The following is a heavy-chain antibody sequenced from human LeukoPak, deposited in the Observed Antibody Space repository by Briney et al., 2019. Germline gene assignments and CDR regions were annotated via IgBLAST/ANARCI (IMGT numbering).Heavy chain of an antibody. J-gene: IGHJ4*02. CDR3: AKAPVLWFGELFYFDY. D-gene: IGHD3-10*01. CDR2: IRYDGSNK. V-gene: IGHV3-30*02. CDR1: GFTSSSYG. Sequence: HPGGSLRLSCAASGFTSSSYGMHWVRQAPGKGLEWVAFIRYDGSNKYYADSVKGRFTISRDNSKNTLYLQMNSLRAEDTAVYYCAKAPVLWFGELFYFDYWGQGTLVTVSS.